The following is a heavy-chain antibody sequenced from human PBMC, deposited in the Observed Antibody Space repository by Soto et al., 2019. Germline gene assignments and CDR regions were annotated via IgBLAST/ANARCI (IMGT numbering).Heavy chain of an antibody. D-gene: IGHD3-10*01. V-gene: IGHV3-9*01. CDR2: ISWNSGSI. Sequence: SLKISCAASGFTFDDYAMHWVRQAPGKGLEWVSGISWNSGSIGYADSVKGRFTISRDNAKNYLYLQMNSLRAEDTALYYCAKSANSMVRGVIISWGQGTLVTVSS. J-gene: IGHJ5*02. CDR3: AKSANSMVRGVIIS. CDR1: GFTFDDYA.